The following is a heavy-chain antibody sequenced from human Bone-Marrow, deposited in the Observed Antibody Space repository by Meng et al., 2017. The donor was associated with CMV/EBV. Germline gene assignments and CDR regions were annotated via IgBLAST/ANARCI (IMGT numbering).Heavy chain of an antibody. D-gene: IGHD2-2*01. J-gene: IGHJ6*02. CDR2: IKSKTDGGTT. Sequence: GESLKISCAASGFTFSNAWMSWVRQAPGKGLEWVGRIKSKTDGGTTDYAAPVKGRFTISRDDSKNTLYLQMNSLKTEDTAVYYCANGSCSSTSCCRYYYYYGMAVWGQGPTVTVSS. CDR3: ANGSCSSTSCCRYYYYYGMAV. CDR1: GFTFSNAW. V-gene: IGHV3-15*01.